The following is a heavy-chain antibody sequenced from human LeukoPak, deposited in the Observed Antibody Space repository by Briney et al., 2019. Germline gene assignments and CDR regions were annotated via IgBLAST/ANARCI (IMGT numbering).Heavy chain of an antibody. V-gene: IGHV5-51*01. J-gene: IGHJ4*02. CDR3: VRRAYSGSGSTDY. Sequence: GESLKTSCKDSGYNFASFWIGWVRQMPGKGLEWMGIIHPTDSETLYSPSFQGQVTISVDRSTNTAYLQWNSLKASDTAMYYCVRRAYSGSGSTDYWGQGTLVTVSS. D-gene: IGHD3-10*01. CDR2: IHPTDSET. CDR1: GYNFASFW.